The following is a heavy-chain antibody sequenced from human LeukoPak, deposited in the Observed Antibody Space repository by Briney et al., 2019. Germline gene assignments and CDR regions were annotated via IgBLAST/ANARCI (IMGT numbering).Heavy chain of an antibody. D-gene: IGHD2-2*01. J-gene: IGHJ5*02. CDR2: INPNSGGT. Sequence: ASVKVSCKASGYTFTGYYMHWVRQAPGQGLEWMGWINPNSGGTNYAQKFQGRVTMTRDTSISTAYMKLSRLRSDDTAVYYCARDLGVVVPAAISDWFDPWGQGTLVTVSS. CDR3: ARDLGVVVPAAISDWFDP. CDR1: GYTFTGYY. V-gene: IGHV1-2*02.